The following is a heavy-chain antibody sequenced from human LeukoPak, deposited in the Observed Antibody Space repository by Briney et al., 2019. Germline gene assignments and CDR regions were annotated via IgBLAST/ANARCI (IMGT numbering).Heavy chain of an antibody. Sequence: ASVKVSCKASGYTFTSYGISWVRQAPGQGLEWMGWISAYNGNTNYAQKLQGRVTMTTDTSTSTAYMELRSLRSDDTAVYYCARSGFYYGSDNPYYYYYMDVWGKGTTVTISS. J-gene: IGHJ6*03. D-gene: IGHD3-10*01. CDR2: ISAYNGNT. CDR1: GYTFTSYG. CDR3: ARSGFYYGSDNPYYYYYMDV. V-gene: IGHV1-18*01.